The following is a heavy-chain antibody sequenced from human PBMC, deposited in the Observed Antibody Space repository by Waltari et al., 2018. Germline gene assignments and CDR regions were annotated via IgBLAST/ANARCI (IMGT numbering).Heavy chain of an antibody. CDR1: GGSISSSSYY. Sequence: QLQLQESGPGLVKPSETLSLTCTVSGGSISSSSYYWGWIRQPPGKGLEWIGSIYYSGSTYYNPSRKSRVTISVDTSKNQFSLKLSSVTAADTAVYYCARAPYYYGSGSYFRWGQGTLVTVSS. J-gene: IGHJ4*02. CDR2: IYYSGST. CDR3: ARAPYYYGSGSYFR. V-gene: IGHV4-39*07. D-gene: IGHD3-10*01.